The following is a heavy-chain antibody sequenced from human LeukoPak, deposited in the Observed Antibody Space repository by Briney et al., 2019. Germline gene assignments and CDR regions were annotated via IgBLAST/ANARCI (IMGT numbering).Heavy chain of an antibody. CDR3: TRVLGWWGLLSDKFDY. Sequence: GGSLRLSCTASGFTFGDYAMSWFRQAPGNGLEWVGFIRSKAYGGTTEYAASVKGGFTISRDDSKSIAYLQMNSLKTEDTAVYYCTRVLGWWGLLSDKFDYWGQGTLVTVSS. D-gene: IGHD2-21*02. V-gene: IGHV3-49*03. CDR1: GFTFGDYA. CDR2: IRSKAYGGTT. J-gene: IGHJ4*02.